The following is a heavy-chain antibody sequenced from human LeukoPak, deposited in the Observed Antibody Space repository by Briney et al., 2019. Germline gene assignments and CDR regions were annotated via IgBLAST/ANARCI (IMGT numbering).Heavy chain of an antibody. CDR2: INGRGDGT. V-gene: IGHV3-23*01. D-gene: IGHD1/OR15-1a*01. Sequence: GGSLRLSCEVSGFTFINYAMTWVRQAPGKGLEWVSGINGRGDGTYYADSVKGRFTVSRDNSKNTVYLQIDSLRAEDTAVYYCAKNRPTGLNNWGQGTLSPSPQ. CDR3: AKNRPTGLNN. CDR1: GFTFINYA. J-gene: IGHJ4*02.